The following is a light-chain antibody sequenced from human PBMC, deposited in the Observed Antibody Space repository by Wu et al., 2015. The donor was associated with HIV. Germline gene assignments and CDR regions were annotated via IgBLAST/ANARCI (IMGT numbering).Light chain of an antibody. CDR1: QSLSSSH. V-gene: IGKV3-20*01. J-gene: IGKJ1*01. CDR2: GAS. CDR3: QEYRYSRT. Sequence: EIVLTQSPGTLSLSPGERATISCRASQSLSSSHLGWYQQSPGQAPRLLIYGASTRATGIPDRFSGSGSGTDFTLTISRLEPEDFAVYYCQEYRYSRTFGPGTKVEIK.